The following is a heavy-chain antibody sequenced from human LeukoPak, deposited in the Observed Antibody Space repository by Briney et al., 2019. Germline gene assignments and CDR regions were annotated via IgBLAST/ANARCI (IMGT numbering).Heavy chain of an antibody. CDR3: ARDYYKNFDY. D-gene: IGHD3-22*01. CDR1: GFTFSSYD. CDR2: ISHDGTNK. J-gene: IGHJ4*02. Sequence: PGGSLRLSCAASGFTFSSYDMHWVRQATGKGLEWVAVISHDGTNKLYADSVKGRFTISRDNAKNSLYLQMNSLRAEDTAVYYCARDYYKNFDYWGQGTLVTVSS. V-gene: IGHV3-33*08.